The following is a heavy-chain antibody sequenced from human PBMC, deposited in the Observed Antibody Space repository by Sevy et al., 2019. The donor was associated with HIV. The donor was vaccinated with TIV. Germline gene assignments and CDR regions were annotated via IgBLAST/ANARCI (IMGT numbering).Heavy chain of an antibody. V-gene: IGHV3-7*01. CDR3: VREGLGGYSYSLDC. D-gene: IGHD5-18*01. Sequence: GGSLRLSCAASGFSFSSYWMSWVRQAPGKGLEWVATMKQDGTEKDYVDSVKGRFTISRDNTKSSLFLQMNSLRAEDTAVYYCVREGLGGYSYSLDCWGQATLVTVSS. J-gene: IGHJ4*02. CDR1: GFSFSSYW. CDR2: MKQDGTEK.